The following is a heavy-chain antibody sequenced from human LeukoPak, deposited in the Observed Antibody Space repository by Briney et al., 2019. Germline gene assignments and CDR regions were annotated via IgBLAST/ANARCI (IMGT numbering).Heavy chain of an antibody. Sequence: GGSLRLSCAASEFAFSNYWMTWVRQAPGKGLEWVSSISSTSSQVDYVDSVKGRFSISRDNARNSLYLHMNTLRADDTAVYFCSRGYQLLYRGDAFDVWGQGTVVTVSS. CDR1: EFAFSNYW. V-gene: IGHV3-21*01. CDR2: ISSTSSQV. CDR3: SRGYQLLYRGDAFDV. D-gene: IGHD2-2*02. J-gene: IGHJ3*01.